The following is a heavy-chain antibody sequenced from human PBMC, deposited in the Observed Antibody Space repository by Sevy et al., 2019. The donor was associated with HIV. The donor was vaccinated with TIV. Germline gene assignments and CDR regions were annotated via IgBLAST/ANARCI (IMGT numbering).Heavy chain of an antibody. CDR1: GGSISSSSYY. J-gene: IGHJ4*02. V-gene: IGHV4-39*01. CDR3: ARHTAYYDFWSGYYVPYYFDY. CDR2: IYYSGST. D-gene: IGHD3-3*01. Sequence: SETLSLTCTVSGGSISSSSYYWGWIRQPPGKGLEWIGSIYYSGSTYYNPSLKSRVTISVDTSKNQFSLKLSSVTAADTAVHYCARHTAYYDFWSGYYVPYYFDYWGQGTLVTVSS.